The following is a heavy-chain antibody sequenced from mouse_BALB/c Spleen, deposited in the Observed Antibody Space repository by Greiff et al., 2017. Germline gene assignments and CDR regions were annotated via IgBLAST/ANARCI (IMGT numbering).Heavy chain of an antibody. Sequence: VQLQQSGPGLVKPSQSLSLTCTVTGYSITSDYAWNWIRQFPGNKLEWMGYISYSGSTSYNPSLKSRISITRDTSKNQFFLQLNSVTTEDTATYYCARELAGGFDYWGQGTTLTVSS. CDR1: GYSITSDYA. V-gene: IGHV3-2*02. J-gene: IGHJ2*01. CDR2: ISYSGST. CDR3: ARELAGGFDY.